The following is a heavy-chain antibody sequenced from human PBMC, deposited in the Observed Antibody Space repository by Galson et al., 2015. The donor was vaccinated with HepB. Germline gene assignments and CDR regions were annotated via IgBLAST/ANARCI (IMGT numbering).Heavy chain of an antibody. J-gene: IGHJ4*02. CDR3: ARGTEIVGATTGHFDY. D-gene: IGHD1-26*01. CDR1: GYTFTSYG. V-gene: IGHV1-18*01. Sequence: SVKVSCRAPGYTFTSYGISWVRQAPGQGLEWMGWISAYNGNTNYAQKLQGRVTMTTDTSTSTAYMELRSLRSDDTAVYYCARGTEIVGATTGHFDYWGQGTLVTVSS. CDR2: ISAYNGNT.